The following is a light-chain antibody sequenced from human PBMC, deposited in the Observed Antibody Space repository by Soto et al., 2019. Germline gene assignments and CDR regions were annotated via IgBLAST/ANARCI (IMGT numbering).Light chain of an antibody. Sequence: DIQLTQSPSTLSASVGDRVAITCRASDNIVHWVAWYQQKPGKAPKLLIYKAANLADEVPSRFAGSGSGTDFTLTITRLQPDDFATYYCQHYTSFSRTFGQGT. CDR3: QHYTSFSRT. CDR1: DNIVHW. V-gene: IGKV1-5*03. CDR2: KAA. J-gene: IGKJ1*01.